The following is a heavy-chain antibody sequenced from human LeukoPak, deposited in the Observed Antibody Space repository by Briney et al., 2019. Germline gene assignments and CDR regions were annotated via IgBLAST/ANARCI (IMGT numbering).Heavy chain of an antibody. J-gene: IGHJ3*02. CDR3: ARAVGDFWSGYSAFDI. Sequence: SETLSLTCTVSGGSISSSSYYWGWIRQPPGKGLEWIGYIYYSGSTYYNPSLKSRVTISVDTSKNQFSLKLSSVTAADTAVYYCARAVGDFWSGYSAFDIWGQGTMVTVSS. V-gene: IGHV4-30-4*08. CDR1: GGSISSSSYY. D-gene: IGHD3-3*01. CDR2: IYYSGST.